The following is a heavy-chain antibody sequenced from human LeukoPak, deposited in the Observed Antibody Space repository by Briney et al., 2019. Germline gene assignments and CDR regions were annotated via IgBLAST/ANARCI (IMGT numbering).Heavy chain of an antibody. CDR3: TTDGGELSLYPA. V-gene: IGHV3-15*01. D-gene: IGHD3-16*02. CDR2: IKSKTDGGTT. Sequence: GGSLRLSCAASGFTFSSYAMNWVRQAPGKGLEWVGRIKSKTDGGTTDYAAPVKGRFTISRDDSKNTLYLQMNSLKTEDTAVYYCTTDGGELSLYPAWGQGTMVTVSS. CDR1: GFTFSSYA. J-gene: IGHJ3*01.